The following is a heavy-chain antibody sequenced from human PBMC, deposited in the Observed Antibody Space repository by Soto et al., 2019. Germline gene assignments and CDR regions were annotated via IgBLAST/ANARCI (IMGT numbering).Heavy chain of an antibody. D-gene: IGHD2-2*01. V-gene: IGHV3-23*01. CDR2: ISGSRGSTT. CDR3: AQGRGCSGSTCYQAY. J-gene: IGHJ4*02. Sequence: GRYLILSCAASGFTFIDYGLSWVRQAPGNGLGWVSSISGSRGSTTYYAGSVKGRFTISRDNSKNTLSLQMNSMRVEDTAVYYCAQGRGCSGSTCYQAYWGPGTLVTVSS. CDR1: GFTFIDYG.